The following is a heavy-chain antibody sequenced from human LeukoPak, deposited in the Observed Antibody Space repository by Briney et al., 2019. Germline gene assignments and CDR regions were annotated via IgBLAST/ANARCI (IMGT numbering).Heavy chain of an antibody. V-gene: IGHV3-74*01. CDR1: GFTFSSYW. CDR3: VRDLGELPTY. J-gene: IGHJ4*02. CDR2: ISSDGITT. D-gene: IGHD1-26*01. Sequence: PGWSLRLSCAASGFTFSSYWMYWVRQAPGKGLVWVSRISSDGITTNYAGAVKGRFTMSRDNAKNTLFLQMNTLRAEDTAVYYCVRDLGELPTYWGQGTLVTVSS.